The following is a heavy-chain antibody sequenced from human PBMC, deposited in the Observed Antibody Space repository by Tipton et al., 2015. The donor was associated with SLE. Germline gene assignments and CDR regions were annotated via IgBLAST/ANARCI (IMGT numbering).Heavy chain of an antibody. Sequence: SLRLSCAASGITVRSDYMNWVRQAPGKGPEWVSVIYSGGRTYYADSVKGRFTISRDNAKNSLYLQMNSLRAEDTAVYYCARDLTSFYGMDVWGQGTTVTVSS. J-gene: IGHJ6*02. D-gene: IGHD3-9*01. V-gene: IGHV3-66*01. CDR3: ARDLTSFYGMDV. CDR1: GITVRSDY. CDR2: IYSGGRT.